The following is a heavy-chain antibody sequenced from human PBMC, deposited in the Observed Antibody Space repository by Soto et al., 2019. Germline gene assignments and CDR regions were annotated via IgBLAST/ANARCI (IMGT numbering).Heavy chain of an antibody. CDR2: ISAHTGSS. D-gene: IGHD3-22*01. CDR3: ARAFFYQGSDSRGYSFDAFDF. Sequence: QVQLVQSGAEVKKPGASVKVSCKASGYTFTSSGMSWVRQAPGQGLEWMGWISAHTGSSEYAQRCQGRVTMTTDRATCTAYMELRSLRSDDTAVYYCARAFFYQGSDSRGYSFDAFDFWGPGTLVTVSS. J-gene: IGHJ3*01. CDR1: GYTFTSSG. V-gene: IGHV1-18*01.